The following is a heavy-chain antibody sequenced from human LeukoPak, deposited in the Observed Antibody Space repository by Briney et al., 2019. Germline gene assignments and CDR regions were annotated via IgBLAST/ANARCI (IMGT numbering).Heavy chain of an antibody. Sequence: GGSLRLSCVASGFTFSNYGMSWVRQAPGKGLDWVAVISYHGSNKYYADSVKGRFTISRDNAKNSLYLQMNSLRAEDTAVYYCARGGDSYYGMDVWGQGTTVTVSS. CDR1: GFTFSNYG. V-gene: IGHV3-30*03. J-gene: IGHJ6*02. D-gene: IGHD3-10*01. CDR3: ARGGDSYYGMDV. CDR2: ISYHGSNK.